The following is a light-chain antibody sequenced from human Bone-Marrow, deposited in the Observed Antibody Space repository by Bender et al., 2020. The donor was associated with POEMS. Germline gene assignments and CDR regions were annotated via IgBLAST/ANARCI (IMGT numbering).Light chain of an antibody. J-gene: IGLJ2*01. CDR1: NIGSKS. CDR2: GDG. V-gene: IGLV3-21*02. CDR3: SSYSDSNTVV. Sequence: SYEVTQAPSVSVAPGQTARMVWGGNNIGSKSVHWNQQKPGQAPVLVVYGDGDRTSGITERFSGYNSGNTASLTISRLRTEDEATYYCSSYSDSNTVVFGGGTRVTVL.